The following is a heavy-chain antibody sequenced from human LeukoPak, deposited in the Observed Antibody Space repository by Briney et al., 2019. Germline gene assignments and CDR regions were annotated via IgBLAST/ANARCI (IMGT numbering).Heavy chain of an antibody. CDR2: ISGSGVGT. CDR1: GFTFSSYG. Sequence: GGSLRLSCAASGFTFSSYGMSWVRQAPGKGLEWVSAISGSGVGTNYADSVKGRFTISRDHSKNTLYLQMNSLRAEDTAVYYCARESDCGGDCYPFFDHWGQGTLVTVSS. V-gene: IGHV3-23*01. J-gene: IGHJ4*02. CDR3: ARESDCGGDCYPFFDH. D-gene: IGHD2-21*02.